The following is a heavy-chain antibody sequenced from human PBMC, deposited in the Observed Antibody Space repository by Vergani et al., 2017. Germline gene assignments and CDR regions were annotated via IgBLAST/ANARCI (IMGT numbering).Heavy chain of an antibody. CDR2: IYYSGST. Sequence: QVQLQESGPGLVKPSQTLSLTCTVSGGSISSGAYYWSWIRQPPGKGLEWIGYIYYSGSTYYSPSLKSRVTISVDTSKNQFSLKLSSVTAADTAVYYCARENVVPAASDNWFDPWGQGTLVTVSS. J-gene: IGHJ5*02. V-gene: IGHV4-30-4*01. CDR1: GGSISSGAYY. D-gene: IGHD2-2*01. CDR3: ARENVVPAASDNWFDP.